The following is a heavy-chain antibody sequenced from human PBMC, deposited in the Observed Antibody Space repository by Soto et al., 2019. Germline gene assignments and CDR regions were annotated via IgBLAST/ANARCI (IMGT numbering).Heavy chain of an antibody. D-gene: IGHD3-16*01. CDR3: ARDLGGPDY. V-gene: IGHV3-74*03. CDR2: LSSDGFGA. Sequence: GGSLRPSCAASGFSLSPYWMHWVRQVPGRGLGWVARLSSDGFGAAYADSVKGRFFISRDIARNTLSLQMNSLRADDTAVYYCARDLGGPDYWGRGTSVTVSS. J-gene: IGHJ4*02. CDR1: GFSLSPYW.